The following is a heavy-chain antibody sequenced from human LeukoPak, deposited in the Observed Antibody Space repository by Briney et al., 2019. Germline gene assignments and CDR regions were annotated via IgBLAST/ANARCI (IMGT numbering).Heavy chain of an antibody. Sequence: KPSETLSLTCTVSGGSISSYYWSWIRQPPGKGLEWIGYIYYSGSTNYNPSLKSRVTISVDTSKNQFSLKLSSVTAADTAVYYCARSPGGSFADYWGQGTLVTVSS. J-gene: IGHJ4*02. V-gene: IGHV4-59*08. CDR2: IYYSGST. D-gene: IGHD1-26*01. CDR1: GGSISSYY. CDR3: ARSPGGSFADY.